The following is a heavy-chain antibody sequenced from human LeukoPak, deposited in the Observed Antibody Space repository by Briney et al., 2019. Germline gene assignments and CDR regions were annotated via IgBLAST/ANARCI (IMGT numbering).Heavy chain of an antibody. CDR2: MYHSGST. CDR3: ARRSGYGDFYYFDY. Sequence: SETLSLTCTVSGYSISSGYYWGWIRQPPGKGLEWIGNMYHSGSTYYNPSLQSRVTISLDTSKNQFSLKLRSVTAADTAVYYCARRSGYGDFYYFDYWGQGTLVTVSS. CDR1: GYSISSGYY. J-gene: IGHJ4*02. D-gene: IGHD4-17*01. V-gene: IGHV4-38-2*02.